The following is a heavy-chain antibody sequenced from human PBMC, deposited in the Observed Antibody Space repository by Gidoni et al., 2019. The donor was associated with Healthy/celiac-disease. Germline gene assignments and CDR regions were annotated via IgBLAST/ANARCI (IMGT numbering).Heavy chain of an antibody. J-gene: IGHJ4*02. CDR1: GGSIRSSSYY. CDR2: IYYSGST. D-gene: IGHD1-26*01. CDR3: AXXXPGXXSGAXXPYXXX. V-gene: IGHV4-39*01. Sequence: QLQLQESGPGLVKPSETLSLTCTVSGGSIRSSSYYWGWIRQPPGKGLEWIGSIYYSGSTYYNPSLKSRVTISVDTSKNQFSXKLXXVTAXXTAXXXCAXXXPGXXSGAXXPYXXXWGXXTL.